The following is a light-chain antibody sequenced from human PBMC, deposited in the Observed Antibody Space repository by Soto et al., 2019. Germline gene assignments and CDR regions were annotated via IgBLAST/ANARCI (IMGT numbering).Light chain of an antibody. CDR2: TAS. V-gene: IGKV1-39*01. J-gene: IGKJ1*01. Sequence: DIQMTQSPSSLAASVGDRVIITCRASQSIRNYLNWYQHKPGKAPTLLINTASSLPSGVPSRFRGSGSGTEFTLTIANLQPEDFASYFCQQSGDTPPWTFXKGTKVDIK. CDR1: QSIRNY. CDR3: QQSGDTPPWT.